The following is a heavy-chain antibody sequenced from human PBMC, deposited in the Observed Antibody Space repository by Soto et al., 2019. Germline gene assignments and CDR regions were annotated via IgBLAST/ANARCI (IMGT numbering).Heavy chain of an antibody. J-gene: IGHJ4*01. CDR3: LRLYLSGSWYKYFDY. Sequence: PGESLKSSCKGSGYSFANYWIAWVRQMPGKGLEWVGVIYPGDSDTRYSPSFRGQVTISADKSISHAYLQWSSMKAPATAMYYCLRLYLSGSWYKYFDYWGRGTLITVS. D-gene: IGHD6-13*01. CDR2: IYPGDSDT. CDR1: GYSFANYW. V-gene: IGHV5-51*01.